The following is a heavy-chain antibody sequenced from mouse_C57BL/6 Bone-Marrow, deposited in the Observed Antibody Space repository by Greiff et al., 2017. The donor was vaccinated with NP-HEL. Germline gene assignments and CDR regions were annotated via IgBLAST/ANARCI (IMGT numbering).Heavy chain of an antibody. Sequence: EVHLVESGGGLVQPKGSLKLSCAASGFSFNTYAMNWVRQAPGKGLEWVARIRSKSNNYATYYADSVKDRFTISRSDSESMLYLQMNNLKTEDTAIYYCVRHRIEYAMDYWGQGTSVTVSS. J-gene: IGHJ4*01. CDR1: GFSFNTYA. CDR3: VRHRIEYAMDY. CDR2: IRSKSNNYAT. V-gene: IGHV10-1*01. D-gene: IGHD2-12*01.